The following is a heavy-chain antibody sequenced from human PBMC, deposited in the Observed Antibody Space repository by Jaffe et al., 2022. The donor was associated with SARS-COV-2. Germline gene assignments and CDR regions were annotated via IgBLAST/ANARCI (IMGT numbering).Heavy chain of an antibody. J-gene: IGHJ4*02. Sequence: EVQLVESGGGLVQPGGSLRLSCAASGFTFSSYAMIWVRQAPGKGLEWVSTISGSGSGTYYGDSVKGRFTISRDNSKNTLYLQMNSLRAEDTALYYCAKATIVPTITSLSGVGGFDYWGQGTLVTVSS. D-gene: IGHD5-12*01. V-gene: IGHV3-23*04. CDR1: GFTFSSYA. CDR2: ISGSGSGT. CDR3: AKATIVPTITSLSGVGGFDY.